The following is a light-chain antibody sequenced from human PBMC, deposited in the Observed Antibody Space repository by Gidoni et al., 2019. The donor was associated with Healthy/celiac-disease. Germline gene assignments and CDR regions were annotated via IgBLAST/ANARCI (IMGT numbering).Light chain of an antibody. Sequence: DIQMPQSPSTLSASVGDRVTITCRASQSISSWLAWYQQKPGKAPKLLIYKASSLESGVPSRFSGSGSGTEFTLTISSLQPDDFATYYCQQYNSYSPSITFGQGTRLEIK. CDR2: KAS. V-gene: IGKV1-5*03. CDR3: QQYNSYSPSIT. J-gene: IGKJ5*01. CDR1: QSISSW.